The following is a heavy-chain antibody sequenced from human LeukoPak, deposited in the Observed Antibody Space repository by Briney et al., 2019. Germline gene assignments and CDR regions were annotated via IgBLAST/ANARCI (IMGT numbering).Heavy chain of an antibody. CDR1: GFTFSSYA. V-gene: IGHV3-23*01. CDR2: ISGGGGGT. CDR3: ATQATSASNWFDP. J-gene: IGHJ5*02. Sequence: PGGSLRLSCAGSGFTFSSYAMSWVRQAPGKGLEWVSAISGGGGGTYYADSVKGRFTISRDNSKSTLYLQMNSLRAEDTAVYYCATQATSASNWFDPWGQGTLVTVSS.